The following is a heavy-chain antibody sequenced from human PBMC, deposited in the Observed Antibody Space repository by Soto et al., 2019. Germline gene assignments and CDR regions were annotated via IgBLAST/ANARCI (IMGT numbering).Heavy chain of an antibody. Sequence: QLQLQESGSGLVKPSQTLSLTCAVSGGSISSGGYSWSCIRQPPGKGLEWIGYIYHLGRTYYNPSLKSRVTLSVDRSKNQFFRKLSSVTAADTAVYSCARVPSPWGQGTLGTVSS. V-gene: IGHV4-30-2*01. CDR3: ARVPSP. J-gene: IGHJ5*02. CDR1: GGSISSGGYS. CDR2: IYHLGRT.